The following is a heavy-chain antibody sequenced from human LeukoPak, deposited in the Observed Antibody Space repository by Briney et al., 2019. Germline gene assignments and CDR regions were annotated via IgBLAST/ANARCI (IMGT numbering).Heavy chain of an antibody. CDR2: IIPIFGTA. CDR1: GGTFSSYA. V-gene: IGHV1-69*05. D-gene: IGHD3-10*01. Sequence: SVKVSCKASGGTFSSYAISWVRQAPGQGLEWMGGIIPIFGTANYAQKFQGRVTITTDESTSTAYMELSSLRSEDTAVYYCAISYGSGIPDAFDIWGQGTMVTASS. CDR3: AISYGSGIPDAFDI. J-gene: IGHJ3*02.